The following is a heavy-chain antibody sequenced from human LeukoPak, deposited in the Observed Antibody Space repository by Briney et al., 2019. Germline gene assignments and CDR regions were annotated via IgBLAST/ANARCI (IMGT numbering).Heavy chain of an antibody. CDR2: IYPGDSDT. Sequence: GESLEISCKGSGYSFTGYWIAWVRQMPGKGLELMGIIYPGDSDTRYNPSFQGQVTISADKSITTAYLQWSSLKASDTAMYYCARHGDGYNRPLDYWGQGTPVTVSS. J-gene: IGHJ4*02. V-gene: IGHV5-51*01. CDR3: ARHGDGYNRPLDY. D-gene: IGHD5-24*01. CDR1: GYSFTGYW.